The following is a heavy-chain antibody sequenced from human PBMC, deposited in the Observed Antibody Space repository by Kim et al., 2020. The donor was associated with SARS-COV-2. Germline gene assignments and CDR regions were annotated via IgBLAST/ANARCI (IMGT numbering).Heavy chain of an antibody. CDR1: GGTFSSYA. CDR3: ARVLSEYYYDSSGYLDY. CDR2: IIPIFGTA. Sequence: SVKVSCKASGGTFSSYAISWVRQAPGQGLEWMGGIIPIFGTANYAQKFQGRVTITADESTSTAYMELSSLRSEDTAVYYCARVLSEYYYDSSGYLDYWGQGTLVTVSS. D-gene: IGHD3-22*01. J-gene: IGHJ4*02. V-gene: IGHV1-69*13.